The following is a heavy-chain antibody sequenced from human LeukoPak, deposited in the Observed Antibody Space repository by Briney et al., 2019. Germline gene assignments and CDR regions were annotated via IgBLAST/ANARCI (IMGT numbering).Heavy chain of an antibody. Sequence: ASVKVSCKASGYTFTGYYLHWVRQAPGQGLEWMGWINPNSGGTNYAQKFQGRVTMTRDTSISTAYMELSRLRSDDTAVYYCARDLNNYDILTGSNKDHYWGQGTLVTVSS. CDR3: ARDLNNYDILTGSNKDHY. V-gene: IGHV1-2*02. CDR2: INPNSGGT. D-gene: IGHD3-9*01. J-gene: IGHJ4*02. CDR1: GYTFTGYY.